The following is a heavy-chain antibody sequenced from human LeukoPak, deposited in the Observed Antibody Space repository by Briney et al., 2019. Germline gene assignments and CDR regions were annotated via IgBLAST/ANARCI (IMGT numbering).Heavy chain of an antibody. D-gene: IGHD3-9*01. CDR2: MNPNSGNT. V-gene: IGHV1-8*01. J-gene: IGHJ5*02. CDR1: GYTFTSYD. CDR3: ARGDDILTGYSLKFDP. Sequence: ASVKVSCKASGYTFTSYDINWVRQATGQGLEWMGWMNPNSGNTGYAQKFQGRVTMTRNTSISTAYMELSSLRSEDTAVYYCARGDDILTGYSLKFDPWGQGTLVTVSS.